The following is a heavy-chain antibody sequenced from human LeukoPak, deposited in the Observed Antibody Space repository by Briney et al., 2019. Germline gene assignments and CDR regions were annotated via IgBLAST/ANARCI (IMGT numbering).Heavy chain of an antibody. V-gene: IGHV1-46*01. CDR1: GYTFTSYY. J-gene: IGHJ5*02. CDR2: INPSGGST. D-gene: IGHD2-8*01. Sequence: ASVKVSCKASGYTFTSYYMHWVRQAPGQGLEWMGIINPSGGSTSYAQKFQGRVTMTRDTSTSTVYMELSSLRSEDTAVYYCASGTRSMVYAMPQWFDPWGQGTLVTVSS. CDR3: ASGTRSMVYAMPQWFDP.